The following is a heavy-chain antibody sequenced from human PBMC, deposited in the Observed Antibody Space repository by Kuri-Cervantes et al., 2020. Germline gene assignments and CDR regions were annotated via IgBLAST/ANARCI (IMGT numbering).Heavy chain of an antibody. CDR1: GFTFSNAW. D-gene: IGHD3-3*01. CDR2: IKSKTDGGTT. Sequence: GESLKISCAASGFTFSNAWMSWVRQAPGKGLEWVGRIKSKTDGGTTDYAAPVKGRFTISRDDSKSIAYLQMNSLKTEDTAVYYCTKDYDFWSGYYYYMDVWGKGTTVTVSS. J-gene: IGHJ6*03. V-gene: IGHV3-15*01. CDR3: TKDYDFWSGYYYYMDV.